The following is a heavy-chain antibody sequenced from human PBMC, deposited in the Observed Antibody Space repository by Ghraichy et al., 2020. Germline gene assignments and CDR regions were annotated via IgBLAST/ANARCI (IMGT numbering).Heavy chain of an antibody. CDR3: AKGLAGIAHFYYFDY. CDR1: GFTFSSYA. Sequence: LSLTCAASGFTFSSYAMSWVRQAPGKGLEWVSAISGSGGSTYYADSVKGRFTISRDNSKNTLYLQMNSLRAEDTAVYYCAKGLAGIAHFYYFDYWGQGTLVTVSS. V-gene: IGHV3-23*01. D-gene: IGHD6-13*01. J-gene: IGHJ4*02. CDR2: ISGSGGST.